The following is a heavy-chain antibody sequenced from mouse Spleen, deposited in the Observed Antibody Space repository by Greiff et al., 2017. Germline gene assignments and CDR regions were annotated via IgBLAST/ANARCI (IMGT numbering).Heavy chain of an antibody. CDR3: ARQCDGYPDY. J-gene: IGHJ2*01. CDR1: GFTFSSYG. CDR2: ISSGGSYT. Sequence: EVKVVESGGDLVKPGGSLKLSCAASGFTFSSYGMSWVRQTPDKRLEWVATISSGGSYTYYPDSVKGRFTISRDNAKNTLYLQMSSLKSEDTAMYYCARQCDGYPDYWGQGTTLTVSS. D-gene: IGHD2-3*01. V-gene: IGHV5-6*01.